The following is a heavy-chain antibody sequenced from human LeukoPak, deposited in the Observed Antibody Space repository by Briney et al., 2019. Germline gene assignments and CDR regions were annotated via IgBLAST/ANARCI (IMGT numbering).Heavy chain of an antibody. CDR3: ASLVGRGWRGYYYYGMDV. CDR2: IYPGDSDT. J-gene: IGHJ6*02. Sequence: GESLKISCKGSGYSFTSYWIGWVRQMPGKGLEWMGIIYPGDSDTRYSPSFRGQVTISADKSISTAYLQWSSLKASDTAMYYCASLVGRGWRGYYYYGMDVWGQGTTVTVSS. V-gene: IGHV5-51*01. CDR1: GYSFTSYW. D-gene: IGHD6-19*01.